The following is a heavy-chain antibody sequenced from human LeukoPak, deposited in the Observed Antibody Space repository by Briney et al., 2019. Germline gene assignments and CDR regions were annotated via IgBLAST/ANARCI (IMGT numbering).Heavy chain of an antibody. CDR1: GLTVRDNF. D-gene: IGHD3-10*01. J-gene: IGHJ4*02. CDR2: VYNSGKT. V-gene: IGHV3-66*01. Sequence: GGSLRLSCSVSGLTVRDNFFDWVRQAPGKGLEWVSIVYNSGKTFYGDSVRGRFTISRDRSKNTLYLQMNRLRVEDTAVYYCAGGDFDYWGQGALVTVSS. CDR3: AGGDFDY.